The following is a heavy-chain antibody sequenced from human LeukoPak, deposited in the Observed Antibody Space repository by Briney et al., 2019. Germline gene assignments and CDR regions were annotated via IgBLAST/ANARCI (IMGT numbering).Heavy chain of an antibody. J-gene: IGHJ6*03. D-gene: IGHD5/OR15-5a*01. CDR2: ISWNSGSI. V-gene: IGHV3-9*01. CDR1: GFTFDDYA. Sequence: GGSLRLSCAASGFTFDDYAMHWVRQAPGKGLEWVSGISWNSGSIGYADSVKGRFTISRDNAKNSLYLQMNCLRAEDTALYYCAKVYEKLYYYYMDVWGKGTTVTVSS. CDR3: AKVYEKLYYYYMDV.